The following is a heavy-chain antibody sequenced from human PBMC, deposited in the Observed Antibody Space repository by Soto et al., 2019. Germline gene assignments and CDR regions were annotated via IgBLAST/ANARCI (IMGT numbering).Heavy chain of an antibody. CDR2: ISSSSSYI. V-gene: IGHV3-21*01. CDR1: GFTFSSYS. CDR3: ARSHIVVVTAPHGMDD. Sequence: EVQLVESGGGLVKPGGSLRLSCAASGFTFSSYSMNWVRQAPGKGLEWVSSISSSSSYIYYADSVKGRFTISRDNAKNSLYLQMNSLRAEDTAVYYCARSHIVVVTAPHGMDDWGQGTTVTVSS. D-gene: IGHD2-21*02. J-gene: IGHJ6*02.